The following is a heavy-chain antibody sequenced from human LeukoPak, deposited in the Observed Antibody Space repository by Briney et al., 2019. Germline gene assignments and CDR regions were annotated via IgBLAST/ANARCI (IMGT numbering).Heavy chain of an antibody. V-gene: IGHV1-18*01. Sequence: ASVKVSCKASGYTFIGYGVSWLRQVPGHGLEWMGSISPNTGNTDYTQSLLDRVTLTTDTSTTMVYMELRSLRSDDTAVYYCAGGVPAAMGDYFDYWGQGTLVTVSS. D-gene: IGHD2-2*01. CDR3: AGGVPAAMGDYFDY. CDR1: GYTFIGYG. J-gene: IGHJ4*02. CDR2: ISPNTGNT.